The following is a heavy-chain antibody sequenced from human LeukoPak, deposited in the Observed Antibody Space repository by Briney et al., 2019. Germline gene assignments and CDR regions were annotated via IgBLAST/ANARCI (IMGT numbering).Heavy chain of an antibody. J-gene: IGHJ6*03. CDR1: GFTFSSYS. CDR3: ARDQYYDFWSGYSPTNYYYYYMDV. D-gene: IGHD3-3*01. Sequence: PGGSLRLSCAASGFTFSSYSMNWVRQAPGKGLEWVSSISSSSSYIYYAESVKGRFTISRDNAKNSLYLQMNSLRAEDTAVYYCARDQYYDFWSGYSPTNYYYYYMDVWGKGTTVTVSS. CDR2: ISSSSSYI. V-gene: IGHV3-21*01.